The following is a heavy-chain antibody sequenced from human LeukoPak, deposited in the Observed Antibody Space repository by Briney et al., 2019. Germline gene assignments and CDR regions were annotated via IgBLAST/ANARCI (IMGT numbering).Heavy chain of an antibody. CDR3: AKDMSRAYAFDI. CDR1: GLTFDDYA. V-gene: IGHV3-43*02. CDR2: ISGDGGST. Sequence: GGSLRLSCAASGLTFDDYAMHWVRQAPGKGLEWVSLISGDGGSTFYADSVKGRFTISRDNSKNSLYPQMNSLRTEDTALYYCAKDMSRAYAFDIWGQGTMVTVST. J-gene: IGHJ3*02.